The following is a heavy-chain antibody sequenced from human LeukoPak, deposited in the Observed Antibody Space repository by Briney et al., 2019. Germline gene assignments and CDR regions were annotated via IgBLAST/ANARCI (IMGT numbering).Heavy chain of an antibody. D-gene: IGHD3-22*01. CDR1: GYSVSSGYY. V-gene: IGHV4-38-2*02. CDR2: IYHSGST. Sequence: SETLSLTCGVSGYSVSSGYYWGWIRQPPGKGLEWIGSIYHSGSTYYNPSLKSRVTISVDTSKNQFSLKLSSVTAADTAVYYCARDPVRAVVVIRNDYWGQGTLVTVSS. CDR3: ARDPVRAVVVIRNDY. J-gene: IGHJ4*02.